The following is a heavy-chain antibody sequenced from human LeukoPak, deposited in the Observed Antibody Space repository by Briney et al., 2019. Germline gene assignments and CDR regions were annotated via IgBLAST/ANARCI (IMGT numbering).Heavy chain of an antibody. CDR3: ARRKTGTAASPLYYFDY. Sequence: GGSLRLSCTASGFTFSTYALSWVRQAPGKGLEWVANIKQDGSEKYYVDSVKGRFIVSRDNARNSLFLQMNSLRAEDTAVYYCARRKTGTAASPLYYFDYWGQGTLVTVSS. CDR2: IKQDGSEK. V-gene: IGHV3-7*01. J-gene: IGHJ4*01. D-gene: IGHD1-7*01. CDR1: GFTFSTYA.